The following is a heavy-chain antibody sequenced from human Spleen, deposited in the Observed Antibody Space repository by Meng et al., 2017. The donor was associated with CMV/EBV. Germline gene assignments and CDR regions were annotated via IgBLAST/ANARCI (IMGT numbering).Heavy chain of an antibody. CDR1: EYTFTTYY. V-gene: IGHV1-46*01. D-gene: IGHD3-9*01. CDR3: ASLTEDRFDY. J-gene: IGHJ4*02. CDR2: INLSGGRT. Sequence: KVSCKASEYTFTTYYIHWVRQAPGEGLEWLGMINLSGGRTNYARKFQGRVTMARDTSTSTVYMELSSLRSDDTAVYYCASLTEDRFDYWGQGTLVT.